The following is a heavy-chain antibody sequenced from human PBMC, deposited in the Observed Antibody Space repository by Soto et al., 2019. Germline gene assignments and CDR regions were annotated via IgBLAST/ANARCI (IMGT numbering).Heavy chain of an antibody. J-gene: IGHJ5*02. CDR3: ARDLYSYGYPNWFDP. CDR1: GGTFSSYA. Sequence: SVKVSCKASGGTFSSYAISWVRQAPGQGLEWMGGIIPIFGTANYAQKFQGRVTITADESTSTAYMELSSLRSEDTAVYYCARDLYSYGYPNWFDPWGQGTLVTRLL. D-gene: IGHD5-18*01. V-gene: IGHV1-69*13. CDR2: IIPIFGTA.